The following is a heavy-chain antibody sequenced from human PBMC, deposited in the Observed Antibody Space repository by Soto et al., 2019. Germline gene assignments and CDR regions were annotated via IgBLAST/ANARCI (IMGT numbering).Heavy chain of an antibody. J-gene: IGHJ4*02. CDR2: IWYDGSNK. CDR1: GFTFSSYG. Sequence: QVQLVESGGGVVQPGRSLRLSCAASGFTFSSYGMHWVRQAPGKGLEWVAVIWYDGSNKYYADSVKGRFTISRDNSKXXXXXXXXXXXXXXXXXXXXXXXXXXXXXGYWGQGTLVTVSS. CDR3: XXXXXXXXXGY. V-gene: IGHV3-33*01.